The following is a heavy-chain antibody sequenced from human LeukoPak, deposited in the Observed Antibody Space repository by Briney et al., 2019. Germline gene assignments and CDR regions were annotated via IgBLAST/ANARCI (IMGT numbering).Heavy chain of an antibody. CDR2: ISSSSSTI. V-gene: IGHV3-48*01. CDR3: ARGGELAFDY. D-gene: IGHD3-16*01. CDR1: GFTFSSYG. J-gene: IGHJ4*02. Sequence: QPGGSLRFSCAASGFTFSSYGMSWVRQAPGKGLEWVSYISSSSSTIYYADSVKGRFTISRDNAKNSLYLQMNSLRAEDTAVYYCARGGELAFDYWGQGTLVTVSS.